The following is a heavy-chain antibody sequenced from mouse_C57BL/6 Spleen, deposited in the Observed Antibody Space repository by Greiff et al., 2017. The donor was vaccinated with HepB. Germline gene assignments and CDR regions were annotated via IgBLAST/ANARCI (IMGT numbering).Heavy chain of an antibody. Sequence: EVQLQQSGTVLARPGASVKMSCKTSGYTFTSYWMHWVKQRPGQGLEWIGAIYPGNSDTSYNQKFKGKAKLTAVTSASTAYMELSSLINEDSAVYYCTRRLGGYDPGMDYWGQGTSVTVSS. CDR1: GYTFTSYW. J-gene: IGHJ4*01. D-gene: IGHD2-2*01. V-gene: IGHV1-5*01. CDR3: TRRLGGYDPGMDY. CDR2: IYPGNSDT.